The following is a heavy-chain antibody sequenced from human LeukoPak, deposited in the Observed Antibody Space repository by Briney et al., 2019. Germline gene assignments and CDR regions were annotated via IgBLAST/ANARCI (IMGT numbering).Heavy chain of an antibody. V-gene: IGHV1-69*04. J-gene: IGHJ4*02. Sequence: ASVKVSCTASGGTFSSYAISWVRQAPGQGLEWMGRIIPILGIANYAQKFQGRVTITADKSTSTAYMELSSLRSEDTAVYYCARGGRDYGDYTRDYWGQGTLVTVSS. CDR2: IIPILGIA. CDR1: GGTFSSYA. D-gene: IGHD4-17*01. CDR3: ARGGRDYGDYTRDY.